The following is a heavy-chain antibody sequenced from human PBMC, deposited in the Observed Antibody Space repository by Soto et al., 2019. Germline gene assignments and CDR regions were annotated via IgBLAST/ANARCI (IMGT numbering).Heavy chain of an antibody. V-gene: IGHV4-30-4*01. CDR2: IYDSGSS. D-gene: IGHD5-12*01. CDR3: AREKGYISGPKNFDY. Sequence: SETLSLTCTVSGASISSGDYFWSWIRQSPEKGLEWIGYIYDSGSSYYNPSLQSRVTMSVDTSKNQFSLKLSSVTAADTAVYYCAREKGYISGPKNFDYWGQGTLVTVSS. J-gene: IGHJ4*02. CDR1: GASISSGDYF.